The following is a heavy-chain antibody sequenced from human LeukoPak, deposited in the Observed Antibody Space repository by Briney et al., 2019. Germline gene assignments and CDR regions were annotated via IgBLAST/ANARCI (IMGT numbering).Heavy chain of an antibody. J-gene: IGHJ4*02. CDR2: IYYSGST. Sequence: SETLSLTCTVSGGSISSGDYYWRWIRQPPGKGLEWIGYIYYSGSTYYNPSLKSRVTISVDTSKNQFSLKLSSVTAADTAVYYCARENPSGYYNRPIDYWGQGTLVTVSS. CDR1: GGSISSGDYY. D-gene: IGHD3-22*01. V-gene: IGHV4-30-4*01. CDR3: ARENPSGYYNRPIDY.